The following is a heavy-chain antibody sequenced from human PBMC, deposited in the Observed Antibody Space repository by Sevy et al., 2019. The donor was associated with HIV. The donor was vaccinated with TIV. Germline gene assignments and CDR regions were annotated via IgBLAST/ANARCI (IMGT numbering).Heavy chain of an antibody. CDR2: IYYSGST. D-gene: IGHD3-22*01. V-gene: IGHV4-59*01. J-gene: IGHJ4*02. CDR3: ARGGYYDSSGYYLTYYFDY. Sequence: SETLSLTCTVSGGSISSYYWSWIRLPPGKGLEWIGYIYYSGSTNYNPSLKSRVTISVDTSKNQFSLKLSSVTAADTAVYYCARGGYYDSSGYYLTYYFDYWGQGTLVTVSS. CDR1: GGSISSYY.